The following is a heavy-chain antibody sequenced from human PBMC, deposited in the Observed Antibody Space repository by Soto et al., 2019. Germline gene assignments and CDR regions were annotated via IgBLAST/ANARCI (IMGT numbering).Heavy chain of an antibody. V-gene: IGHV3-23*01. D-gene: IGHD1-26*01. J-gene: IGHJ4*02. CDR2: ISGSGGST. CDR3: AKEGSGSYHPSDY. CDR1: GFTFSSYA. Sequence: EVQLLESGGGLVQPGGSLRLSCAASGFTFSSYAMSWVRQAPGTGLEWVSGISGSGGSTYYADSVQGRFTFSRDNSKNTLYLQMNSLRAEDTAVYYCAKEGSGSYHPSDYWGQGTLVTVSS.